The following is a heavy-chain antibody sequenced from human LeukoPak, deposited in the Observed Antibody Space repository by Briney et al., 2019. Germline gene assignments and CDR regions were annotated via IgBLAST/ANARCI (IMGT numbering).Heavy chain of an antibody. D-gene: IGHD6-13*01. CDR2: ISSDGSSE. CDR3: AKGHDTSTWYGNWFDP. Sequence: PGGSLRLSCGASGFTFSTYAMHWVRQTPDKEPEWVAVISSDGSSENYADSVKGRFTISRDNSKNTLYLRMNNLTPEDTAVYYCAKGHDTSTWYGNWFDPWGQGTLVTVSS. CDR1: GFTFSTYA. J-gene: IGHJ5*02. V-gene: IGHV3-30*18.